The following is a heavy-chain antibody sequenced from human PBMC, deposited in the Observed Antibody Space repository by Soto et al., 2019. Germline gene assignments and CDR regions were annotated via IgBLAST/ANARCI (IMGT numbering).Heavy chain of an antibody. CDR1: GGSFSGYY. Sequence: PSETLSLTCAVHGGSFSGYYWDWIRQPPGKGLEWIGYIYNSGSSNYNPSLKSRVTISVDTSKNQFSLKLSSVTAADTAVYYCARLWYYDFAWFDPWGQGTLVTVSS. CDR3: ARLWYYDFAWFDP. D-gene: IGHD3-3*01. CDR2: IYNSGSS. J-gene: IGHJ5*02. V-gene: IGHV4-59*01.